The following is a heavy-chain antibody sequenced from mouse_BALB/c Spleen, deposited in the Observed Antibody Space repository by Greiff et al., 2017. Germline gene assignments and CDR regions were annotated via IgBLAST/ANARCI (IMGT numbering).Heavy chain of an antibody. Sequence: QVQLQQPGAELVKPGASVKLSCKASGYTFTSYWMHWVKQRPGQGLEWIGEINPSNGRTNYNEKFKSKATLTVDKSSSTAYMQLSSLTSEDSAVYYCAREYYGISNPPYFDYWGQGTTLTVSS. CDR3: AREYYGISNPPYFDY. D-gene: IGHD1-1*01. J-gene: IGHJ2*01. V-gene: IGHV1S81*02. CDR1: GYTFTSYW. CDR2: INPSNGRT.